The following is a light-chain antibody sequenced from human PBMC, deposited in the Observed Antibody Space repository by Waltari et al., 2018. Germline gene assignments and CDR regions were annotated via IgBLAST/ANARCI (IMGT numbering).Light chain of an antibody. CDR2: AGS. V-gene: IGKV3-20*01. CDR3: QNHERLPAT. Sequence: VLTQSPGTLSLSPGERATLSCRASQSISKYLVWYQQRPGHAPRLLIYAGSTRAAGIPDRFSGSGYGTDFTLTITRLESEDFAMYYCQNHERLPATFAQGTKVEFK. CDR1: QSISKY. J-gene: IGKJ1*01.